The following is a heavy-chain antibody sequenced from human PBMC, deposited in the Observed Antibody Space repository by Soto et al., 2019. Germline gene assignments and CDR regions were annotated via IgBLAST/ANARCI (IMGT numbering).Heavy chain of an antibody. Sequence: PSETLSLTCAVYGGSFSGYDWSWIRQPPGKGLEWIGEINHSGSTNYNPSLKSRVTIAVDTSKNQFSLKLSSVTAADTAVYYCARVLRAAARFGADYWGQGTPVTVSS. J-gene: IGHJ4*02. CDR2: INHSGST. D-gene: IGHD6-13*01. CDR1: GGSFSGYD. V-gene: IGHV4-34*01. CDR3: ARVLRAAARFGADY.